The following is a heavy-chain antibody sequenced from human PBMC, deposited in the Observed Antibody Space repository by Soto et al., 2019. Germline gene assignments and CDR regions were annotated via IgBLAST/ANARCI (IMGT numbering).Heavy chain of an antibody. CDR2: IDPSDSYT. CDR3: GGGDPRYVGGAKGLYYSYGRDF. V-gene: IGHV5-10-1*01. J-gene: IGHJ6*01. D-gene: IGHD3-9*01. CDR1: GYSFTSYL. Sequence: GESLKISFKGSGYSFTSYLISWVRQMPVKGLEWTGRIDPSDSYTNYSPSFQGHVTISADKSISTAYLQWSSLKASDTAMYYCGGGDPRYVGGAKGLYYSYGRDFWGQGTTVAVCS.